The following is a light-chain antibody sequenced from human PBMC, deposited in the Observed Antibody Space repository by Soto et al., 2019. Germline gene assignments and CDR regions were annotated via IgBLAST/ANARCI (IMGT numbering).Light chain of an antibody. CDR1: QSISSY. CDR2: AAS. V-gene: IGKV1-39*01. CDR3: QQSYSPPPIT. Sequence: DIQMTQSPSSLSASVRDRVTITCRASQSISSYLNWYQQKPGKAPKLLIYAASSLQSGVPSRFSGSGSGTDFTLTISSLQPEDSAIYYCQQSYSPPPITFGQGTRLEMK. J-gene: IGKJ5*01.